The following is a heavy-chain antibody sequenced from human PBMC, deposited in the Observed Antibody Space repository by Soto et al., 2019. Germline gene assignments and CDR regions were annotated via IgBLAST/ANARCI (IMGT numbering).Heavy chain of an antibody. CDR2: ISSSSGDI. J-gene: IGHJ4*02. CDR3: ASSFDLLLYFRGGGFY. CDR1: GFTFNMYT. Sequence: EVQLVQSGGGLVKPGGSLRLSCAASGFTFNMYTMNWVRQAPGKGLEWVYSISSSSGDIYYADSVKGRFAISRDNARNSLSLQMNSQRAEGTAIYYCASSFDLLLYFRGGGFYWGPGALVTVSS. D-gene: IGHD3-9*01. V-gene: IGHV3-21*02.